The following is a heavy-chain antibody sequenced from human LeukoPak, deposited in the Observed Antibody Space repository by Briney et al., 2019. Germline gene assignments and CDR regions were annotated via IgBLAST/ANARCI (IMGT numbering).Heavy chain of an antibody. D-gene: IGHD2-21*01. CDR2: INAVNGNT. CDR1: GYTFPTYA. Sequence: ASGQVSCHASGYTFPTYAMHWVRPAPGQRLEWMGWINAVNGNTKYSQKFQGRVTIARDTSASTAYMELSSLRSEDTAVYYCARTTRILYPPDVWGKGPRSPSPQ. V-gene: IGHV1-3*01. CDR3: ARTTRILYPPDV. J-gene: IGHJ6*01.